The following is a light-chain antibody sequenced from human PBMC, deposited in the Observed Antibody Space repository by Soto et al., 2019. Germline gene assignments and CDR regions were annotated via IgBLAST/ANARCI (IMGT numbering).Light chain of an antibody. Sequence: QSVLTQPPSVSAAPGQKVTISCSGSSSNIGGNSVSWYQQLPGTAPKLLIYDDNKRPSGIPDRFSGSKSGTSATLGITGVQTGDEADYYCGSWDSSLSAYVFGTGTKVTVL. CDR3: GSWDSSLSAYV. CDR2: DDN. CDR1: SSNIGGNS. J-gene: IGLJ1*01. V-gene: IGLV1-51*01.